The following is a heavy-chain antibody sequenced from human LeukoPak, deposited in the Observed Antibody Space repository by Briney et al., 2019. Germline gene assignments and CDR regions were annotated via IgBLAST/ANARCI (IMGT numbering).Heavy chain of an antibody. CDR2: IYSGGST. V-gene: IGHV3-53*01. J-gene: IGHJ4*02. CDR1: GFTVSSNY. D-gene: IGHD3-10*01. CDR3: ARDQGITMVRGVVITGFLDS. Sequence: GGSLRLSCAASGFTVSSNYMSWVRQAPGKGLEWVSVIYSGGSTYYADSVKGRFTISRDNSKNTLYLQMNSLRAEDTAVYYCARDQGITMVRGVVITGFLDSWGQGTLVTVSS.